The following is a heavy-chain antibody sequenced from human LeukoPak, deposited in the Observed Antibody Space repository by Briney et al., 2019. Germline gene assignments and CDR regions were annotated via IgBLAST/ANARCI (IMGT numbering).Heavy chain of an antibody. CDR3: ARARYSGYDSPYYFDY. D-gene: IGHD5-12*01. V-gene: IGHV3-53*01. CDR2: YSGGST. Sequence: YSGGSTYYADSVKGRFTISRDNSKNTLYLQMNSLRAEDTAVYYCARARYSGYDSPYYFDYWGQGTLVTVSS. J-gene: IGHJ4*02.